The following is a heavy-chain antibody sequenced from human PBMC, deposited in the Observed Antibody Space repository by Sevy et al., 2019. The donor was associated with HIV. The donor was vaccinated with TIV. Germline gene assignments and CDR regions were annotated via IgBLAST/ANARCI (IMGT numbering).Heavy chain of an antibody. CDR3: ARVERFLECLFRDSIPPHYFEY. CDR2: IYHSGET. J-gene: IGHJ4*02. D-gene: IGHD3-3*01. CDR1: GYPISRGYY. V-gene: IGHV4-38-2*02. Sequence: SETLSLTCTVSGYPISRGYYWGWIRQPPGEGLEWIGGIYHSGETYYNPSLKSRVTIPVDTSKNLFSLKLSSVTAADTAIYDCARVERFLECLFRDSIPPHYFEYWGQGTLVTVSS.